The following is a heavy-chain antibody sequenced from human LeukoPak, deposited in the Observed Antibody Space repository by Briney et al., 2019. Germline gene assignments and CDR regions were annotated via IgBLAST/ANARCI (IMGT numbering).Heavy chain of an antibody. J-gene: IGHJ4*02. CDR2: INPNSGGT. D-gene: IGHD3-22*01. CDR1: GYILTGYY. Sequence: ASVKVSCKASGYILTGYYMHWVRQAPGQGLEWMGWINPNSGGTNYAQKFQGRVTMTRDTSISTAYMELSRLRSDDTAVYYCARAIGRLVVGFDYWGQGTLVTVSS. CDR3: ARAIGRLVVGFDY. V-gene: IGHV1-2*02.